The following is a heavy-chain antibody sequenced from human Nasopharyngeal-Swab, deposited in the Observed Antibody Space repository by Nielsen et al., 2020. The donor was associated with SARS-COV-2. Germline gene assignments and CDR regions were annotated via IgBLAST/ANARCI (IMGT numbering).Heavy chain of an antibody. J-gene: IGHJ4*02. CDR3: ARSLRGSSLHY. CDR2: ISSSSSYI. V-gene: IGHV3-21*01. Sequence: GESLKISCAASGFTFSSYSMNWVRQAPGKGLEWVSSISSSSSYIYYADSVKGRFTISRDNAKNSLYLQMNSLRAEDTAVYYCARSLRGSSLHYWGQGILVTVSS. D-gene: IGHD6-6*01. CDR1: GFTFSSYS.